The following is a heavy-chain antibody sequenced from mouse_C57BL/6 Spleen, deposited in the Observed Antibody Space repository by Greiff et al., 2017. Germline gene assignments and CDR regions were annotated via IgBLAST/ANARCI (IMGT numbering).Heavy chain of an antibody. CDR3: ARYSNYLDY. J-gene: IGHJ2*01. CDR1: GYSITSGYY. CDR2: ISYDGSN. D-gene: IGHD2-5*01. V-gene: IGHV3-6*01. Sequence: EVKVEESGPGLVKPSQSLSLTCSVTGYSITSGYYWNWIRQFPGNKLEWMGYISYDGSNNYNPSLKNRISITRDTSKNQFFLKLNSVTTEDTATYYCARYSNYLDYWGQGTTLTVSS.